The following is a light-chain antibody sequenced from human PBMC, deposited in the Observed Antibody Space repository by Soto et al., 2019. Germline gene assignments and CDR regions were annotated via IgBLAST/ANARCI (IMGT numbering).Light chain of an antibody. V-gene: IGKV3-15*01. Sequence: EIVMTQSPATLSVSPGERATLSCRASQSVSSNLAWYQQKPAQAPRLIIYGASTRATGIPARVIGSGSGTDITLTISSLQSEDFAVYYCQQYNNWWTFGQGTKVEIK. CDR3: QQYNNWWT. CDR2: GAS. J-gene: IGKJ1*01. CDR1: QSVSSN.